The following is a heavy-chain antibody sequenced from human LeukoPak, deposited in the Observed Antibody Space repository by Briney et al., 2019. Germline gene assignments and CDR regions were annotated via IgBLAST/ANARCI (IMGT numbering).Heavy chain of an antibody. CDR2: ISYDGSNK. J-gene: IGHJ6*02. Sequence: PGGSLRLSCAASGFTFSSYGMHWVRQAPGKGLEWVAVISYDGSNKYYADSVKGRFTISRDNSKNTLYLQMNSLRAEDTAVYYCARDKDITMVRGVIPYYGMDVWGQGTTVTVSS. CDR1: GFTFSSYG. CDR3: ARDKDITMVRGVIPYYGMDV. D-gene: IGHD3-10*01. V-gene: IGHV3-30*03.